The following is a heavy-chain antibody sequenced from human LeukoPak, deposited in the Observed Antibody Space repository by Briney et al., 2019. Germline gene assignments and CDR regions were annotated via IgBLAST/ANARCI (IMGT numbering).Heavy chain of an antibody. V-gene: IGHV4-61*02. D-gene: IGHD5-24*01. CDR3: ARDPIHRDDYNAD. Sequence: SETLSLTCTVSGGSISSGNYYWSWIRQPAGKGLEWIGRIYTSGSTNYNPSLKSRVTISVDTSRNQMSLRLISVTAADTAVYYCARDPIHRDDYNADWGQGALVSVSS. CDR1: GGSISSGNYY. J-gene: IGHJ4*02. CDR2: IYTSGST.